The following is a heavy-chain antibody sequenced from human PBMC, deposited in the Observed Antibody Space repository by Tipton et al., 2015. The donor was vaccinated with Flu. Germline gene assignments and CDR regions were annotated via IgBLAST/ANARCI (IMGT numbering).Heavy chain of an antibody. J-gene: IGHJ4*02. D-gene: IGHD3-22*01. CDR3: AKPSDSSGARD. CDR2: ISGSGGST. CDR1: GFTFSSYA. V-gene: IGHV3-23*01. Sequence: SLRLSCAASGFTFSSYAMSWVRQAPGKGLEWVSAISGSGGSTYYADSVKGRFTISRDNSKNTLYLQMNRLRAEDTAVYYCAKPSDSSGARDWGQGTLVTVSS.